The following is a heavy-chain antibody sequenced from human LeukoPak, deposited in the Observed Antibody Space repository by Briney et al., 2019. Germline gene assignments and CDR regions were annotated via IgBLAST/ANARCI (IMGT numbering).Heavy chain of an antibody. CDR1: GFTFSSYT. D-gene: IGHD3-9*01. V-gene: IGHV3-21*01. Sequence: GGSLRLSCAASGFTFSSYTMNWVRQAPGKGLEWLSSISGSSRYTYYADSVKGRFTISRDNAKNSLYLQINSLRAEDTAVYYCARATGYFDWLFPFDYSGQGTLVTVSS. CDR2: ISGSSRYT. CDR3: ARATGYFDWLFPFDY. J-gene: IGHJ4*02.